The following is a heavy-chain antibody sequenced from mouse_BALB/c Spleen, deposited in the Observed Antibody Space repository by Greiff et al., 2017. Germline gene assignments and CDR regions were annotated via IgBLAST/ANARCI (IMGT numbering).Heavy chain of an antibody. CDR1: GFTFSNYW. CDR3: TRIRYGAMDY. Sequence: DVHLVESGGGLVQPGGSMKLSCVASGFTFSNYWMNWVRQSPEKGLEWVAEIRLKSNNYATHYAESVKGRFTISRDDSKSSVYLQMNNLRAEDTGIYYCTRIRYGAMDYWGQGTSVTVSS. D-gene: IGHD2-14*01. V-gene: IGHV6-6*02. CDR2: IRLKSNNYAT. J-gene: IGHJ4*01.